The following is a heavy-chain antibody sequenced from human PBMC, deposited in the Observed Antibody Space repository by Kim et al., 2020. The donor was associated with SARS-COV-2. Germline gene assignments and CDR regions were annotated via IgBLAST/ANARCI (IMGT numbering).Heavy chain of an antibody. CDR3: AKDRHRKRLRYFSFDI. CDR2: ISWNSGSI. CDR1: GFPFDDYA. Sequence: SLRLSCAASGFPFDDYAMHWVRQAPGKGLEWVSGISWNSGSIGYADSVKGRFTISRDNAKNSLYLQMNSLRAEDRALYYCAKDRHRKRLRYFSFDIWGHGTMVTVSS. J-gene: IGHJ3*02. D-gene: IGHD3-9*01. V-gene: IGHV3-9*01.